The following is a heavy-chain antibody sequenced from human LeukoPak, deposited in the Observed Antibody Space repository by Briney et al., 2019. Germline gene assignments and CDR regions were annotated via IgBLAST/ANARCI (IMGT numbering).Heavy chain of an antibody. CDR2: IYYSGST. CDR1: GGSIRSGDYY. CDR3: ARSRGGSYYGDASDI. V-gene: IGHV4-30-4*08. Sequence: SQTLSLTCTVSGGSIRSGDYYWSWIRQPPGKGLEWIGYIYYSGSTYYKPSLKSRVSISLDTSKNQLSLKLSSVTAADTAVYYCARSRGGSYYGDASDIWGQGTMVTVSS. D-gene: IGHD1-26*01. J-gene: IGHJ3*02.